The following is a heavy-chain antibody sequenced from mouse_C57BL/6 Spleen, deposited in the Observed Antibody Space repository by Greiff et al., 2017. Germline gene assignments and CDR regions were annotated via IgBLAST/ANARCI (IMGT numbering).Heavy chain of an antibody. CDR2: ILPGSGST. Sequence: VQLQQSGAELMKPGASVKLSCKATGYTFTGYWIEWVQQRPGHGLEWIGEILPGSGSTNYNEKLKGKATFTADPSSNTAYMQRRSLTTEDSAIYYCASGLGDPAWFAYWGQGTLVTVSA. D-gene: IGHD3-3*01. J-gene: IGHJ3*01. CDR3: ASGLGDPAWFAY. CDR1: GYTFTGYW. V-gene: IGHV1-9*01.